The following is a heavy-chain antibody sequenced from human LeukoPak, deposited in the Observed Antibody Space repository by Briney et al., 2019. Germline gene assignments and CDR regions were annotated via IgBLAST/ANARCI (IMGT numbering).Heavy chain of an antibody. J-gene: IGHJ4*02. CDR1: GFTFSNYW. Sequence: PGGSLRLSCAASGFTFSNYWMHWVRQAPGKGLEWVSSISSRGRYIYYADSVKGRFTISRDNTQNSLSLQMNSLRVEDTAVYYCARDGVGAGTIASAGSDYWGQGTLITVSS. D-gene: IGHD6-13*01. V-gene: IGHV3-21*01. CDR2: ISSRGRYI. CDR3: ARDGVGAGTIASAGSDY.